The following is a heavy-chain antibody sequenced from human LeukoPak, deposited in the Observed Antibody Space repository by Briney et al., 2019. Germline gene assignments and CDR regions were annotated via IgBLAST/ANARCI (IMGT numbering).Heavy chain of an antibody. J-gene: IGHJ4*02. V-gene: IGHV3-11*04. Sequence: GGSLRLSCEASGFSFTDYYMGWIRQAPGKGLEWVSYISARGDTIYYSDSVKGRFTISRDNAKKSLYLQMNSLRAEDTAVYYCAREPTIPYFDYWGQGTLVTVPS. CDR3: AREPTIPYFDY. CDR1: GFSFTDYY. CDR2: ISARGDTI. D-gene: IGHD4/OR15-4a*01.